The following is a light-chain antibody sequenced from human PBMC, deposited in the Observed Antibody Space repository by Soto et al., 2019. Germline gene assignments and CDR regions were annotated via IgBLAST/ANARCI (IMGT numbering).Light chain of an antibody. CDR3: TSYVGGNNHYV. J-gene: IGLJ1*01. CDR1: SSDVGGYNY. V-gene: IGLV2-8*01. Sequence: QSALTQPPSASGSPGQSVTISCTGTSSDVGGYNYVSWYQHHPGKAPKVVIYEVSKRPSGVPDRFSGSKSGNTASLTVSGLQAEDEADYYCTSYVGGNNHYVFGTGTKLTVL. CDR2: EVS.